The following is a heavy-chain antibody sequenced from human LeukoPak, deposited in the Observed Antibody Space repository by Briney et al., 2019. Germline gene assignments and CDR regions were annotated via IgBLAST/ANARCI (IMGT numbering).Heavy chain of an antibody. D-gene: IGHD3-10*01. V-gene: IGHV3-74*01. CDR2: INTDRSIT. J-gene: IGHJ4*02. CDR3: ARDRGPRTGFMVREAYDY. Sequence: GGSLRLSCAASGFTFSDYWIHWVRQAPGKGLVWVSRINTDRSITNYADSVKGRFSISRDNAKNTLYLQMSSLRAEDTAVYYCARDRGPRTGFMVREAYDYWGQGTLVTVSS. CDR1: GFTFSDYW.